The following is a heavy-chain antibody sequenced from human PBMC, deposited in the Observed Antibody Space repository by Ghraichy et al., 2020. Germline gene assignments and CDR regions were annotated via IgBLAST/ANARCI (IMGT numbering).Heavy chain of an antibody. V-gene: IGHV1-2*04. CDR2: INPNSGGT. D-gene: IGHD1-26*01. J-gene: IGHJ4*02. Sequence: ASVKVSCKASGYTFTGYYIHWVRQAPGQGLEWMGWINPNSGGTNYAQKFQGWVTMTRDTSISTAYMKLSRLRSDDTAVYYCARDIGGNHFDYWGQGTLVTVSS. CDR1: GYTFTGYY. CDR3: ARDIGGNHFDY.